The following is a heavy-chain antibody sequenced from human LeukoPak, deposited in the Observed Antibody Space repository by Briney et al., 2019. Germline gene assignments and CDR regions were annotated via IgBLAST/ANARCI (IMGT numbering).Heavy chain of an antibody. CDR1: GFTFSSYA. CDR2: ISYEGSNK. J-gene: IGHJ4*02. Sequence: GGPLRLFCAASGFTFSSYAMPWVRQAPGKGLEWVAVISYEGSNKYYADSVKGRFTISRDNSKNPLYLQMNSLRAECTAVYYCARGSYDILTGYYPGFLFDDWGQGTLVSFAS. CDR3: ARGSYDILTGYYPGFLFDD. D-gene: IGHD3-9*01. V-gene: IGHV3-30*04.